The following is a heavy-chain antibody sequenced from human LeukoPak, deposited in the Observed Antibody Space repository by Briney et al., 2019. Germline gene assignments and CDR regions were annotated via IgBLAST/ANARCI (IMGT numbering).Heavy chain of an antibody. J-gene: IGHJ6*03. CDR1: GGSISSDSYF. D-gene: IGHD5-12*01. V-gene: IGHV4-61*02. CDR3: ARVSYSDPVYYMDV. Sequence: PSETLSLTCTVSGGSISSDSYFWNWIRQPAGKGLEWIGRIYTSGSTQYNPSLKSRVTISIDTSNNQFSLKLSSVTAADTAVYYCARVSYSDPVYYMDVWGKGTTVTVSS. CDR2: IYTSGST.